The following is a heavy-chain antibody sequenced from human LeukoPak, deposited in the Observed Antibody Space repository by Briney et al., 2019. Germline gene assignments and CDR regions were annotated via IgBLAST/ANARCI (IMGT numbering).Heavy chain of an antibody. Sequence: GGSLRLSCAASGFXFGSYWMSWVRQAPGKGLEWVANIKQDGSEKYYVDSVKGRFTISRDNAKNSLYLQMNSLRAEDTAVYYCASDRGYYYGSGSFDYWGQGTLVTVSS. D-gene: IGHD3-10*01. CDR2: IKQDGSEK. J-gene: IGHJ4*02. CDR3: ASDRGYYYGSGSFDY. V-gene: IGHV3-7*04. CDR1: GFXFGSYW.